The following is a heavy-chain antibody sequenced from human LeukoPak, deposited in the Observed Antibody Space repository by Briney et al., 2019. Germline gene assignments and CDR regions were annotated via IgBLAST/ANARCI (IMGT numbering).Heavy chain of an antibody. D-gene: IGHD3-22*01. Sequence: SETLSLTCTVSGGSIFSYYWKCIRQPPGKGLEWIGYIYSNGITSYNPSLRSRGTISIATSKNQFSLRLRSVTAADTAIYYCARRAYYDRSGYSPPSGYFDLWGRGTLVSVSS. J-gene: IGHJ2*01. CDR2: IYSNGIT. CDR3: ARRAYYDRSGYSPPSGYFDL. CDR1: GGSIFSYY. V-gene: IGHV4-4*08.